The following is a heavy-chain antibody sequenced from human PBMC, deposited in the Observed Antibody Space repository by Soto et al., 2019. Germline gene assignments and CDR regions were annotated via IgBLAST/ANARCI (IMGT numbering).Heavy chain of an antibody. CDR1: GFTFSDYA. Sequence: GGSLRLSCAASGFTFSDYAMSWVRQAPGKGLEWVSTIRGTDGTTYYADSVKGRFTISRDNSKNTLYLQINSLRAEDAAIYYCARKGGSFYGPFDYWGQGTLVTVSS. CDR3: ARKGGSFYGPFDY. D-gene: IGHD1-26*01. J-gene: IGHJ4*02. CDR2: IRGTDGTT. V-gene: IGHV3-23*01.